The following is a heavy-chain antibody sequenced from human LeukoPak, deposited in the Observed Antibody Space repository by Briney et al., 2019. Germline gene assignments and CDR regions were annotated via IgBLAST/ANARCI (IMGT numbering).Heavy chain of an antibody. CDR2: ISSSGSTI. Sequence: PGGSLRLSCAASGFTFSSYEMNWVRQAPGKGLEWVSYISSSGSTICYADSVKGRFTISRDNAKNSLYLQMNSLRAEDTAVYYCARVQGREYYYDSSGYYYVPKYFQHWGQGTLVTVSS. CDR3: ARVQGREYYYDSSGYYYVPKYFQH. CDR1: GFTFSSYE. V-gene: IGHV3-48*03. D-gene: IGHD3-22*01. J-gene: IGHJ1*01.